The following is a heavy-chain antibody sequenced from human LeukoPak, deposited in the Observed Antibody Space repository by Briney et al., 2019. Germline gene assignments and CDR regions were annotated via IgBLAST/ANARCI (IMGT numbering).Heavy chain of an antibody. J-gene: IGHJ4*02. V-gene: IGHV4-59*06. CDR1: GGSISSYY. D-gene: IGHD4-17*01. CDR2: IYYSGST. CDR3: ACYGDNFDY. Sequence: SETLSLTCTVSGGSISSYYWSWIRQPPGKGLEWIGYIYYSGSTYYNPSLKSRVTISVDTSKNQFSLKLSSVTAADTAVYYCACYGDNFDYWGQGTLVTVSS.